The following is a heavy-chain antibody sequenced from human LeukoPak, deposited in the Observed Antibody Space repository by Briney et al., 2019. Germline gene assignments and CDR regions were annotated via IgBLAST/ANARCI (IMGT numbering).Heavy chain of an antibody. Sequence: KTSETLSLTCTVSGGSISSGGYYWSWIRQHPGKGLEWIGYIYYSGSTYYNPSLKSRVTISVDTSKNQFSLKLSSVTAADTAVYYCARYPFYGDSWYFDLWGRGTLVTVSS. CDR2: IYYSGST. CDR3: ARYPFYGDSWYFDL. CDR1: GGSISSGGYY. V-gene: IGHV4-31*03. D-gene: IGHD4-17*01. J-gene: IGHJ2*01.